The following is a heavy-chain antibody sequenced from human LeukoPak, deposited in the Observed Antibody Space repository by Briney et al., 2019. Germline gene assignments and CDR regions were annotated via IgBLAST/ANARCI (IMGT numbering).Heavy chain of an antibody. D-gene: IGHD2-21*01. Sequence: GGSLRLSCAASGFSFSSHWVHWVRQAPGKGLVWVSRISDDGSYTSNVDSVKGRFTISRDNVNNMLYLHMNSLRAGDTAVYYCASFGISWRSSYWGQGTLVTVSS. CDR2: ISDDGSYT. J-gene: IGHJ4*02. V-gene: IGHV3-74*01. CDR3: ASFGISWRSSY. CDR1: GFSFSSHW.